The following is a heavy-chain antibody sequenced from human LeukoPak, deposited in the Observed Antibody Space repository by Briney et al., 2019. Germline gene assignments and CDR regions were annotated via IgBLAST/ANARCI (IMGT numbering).Heavy chain of an antibody. D-gene: IGHD3-10*01. Sequence: PSETLSLTCSVSGASISPYYWSWIRQPPGKGLEWIGYVSYRGHTNYNPSLESRVTISLDTSKNQFSVKLNSVTAADTGVYYCATTMVRGVINGYFDYWGQGTLVIVSS. CDR1: GASISPYY. CDR2: VSYRGHT. V-gene: IGHV4-59*01. J-gene: IGHJ4*02. CDR3: ATTMVRGVINGYFDY.